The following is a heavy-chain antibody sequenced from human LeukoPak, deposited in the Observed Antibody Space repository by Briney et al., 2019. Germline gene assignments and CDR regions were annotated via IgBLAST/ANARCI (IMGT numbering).Heavy chain of an antibody. J-gene: IGHJ5*02. CDR2: MFYSGST. Sequence: PSETLSLTCTVSGGSISSSSYYWGWIRQPPGKGLEWIGSMFYSGSTYYNPSLKSRVTISVDTSKNQFSLKLSSVTAADTAVYYCARDIFCSSTSCYAAPAWFDPWGQGTLVTVSS. CDR1: GGSISSSSYY. CDR3: ARDIFCSSTSCYAAPAWFDP. V-gene: IGHV4-39*07. D-gene: IGHD2-2*01.